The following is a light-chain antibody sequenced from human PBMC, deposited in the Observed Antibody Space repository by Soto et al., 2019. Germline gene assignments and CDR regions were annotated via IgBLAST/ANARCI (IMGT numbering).Light chain of an antibody. CDR1: QSISSW. V-gene: IGKV1-5*01. CDR2: DAS. CDR3: QQYNSYLWT. J-gene: IGKJ1*01. Sequence: DLPMTQSPSTLSASVGDRVTITCRASQSISSWLAWYQQKPGKAPKLLIYDASRLESGVPSRFSGSGSGTEFTLTISSLQPDDFATYYCQQYNSYLWTFGQGTKVEIK.